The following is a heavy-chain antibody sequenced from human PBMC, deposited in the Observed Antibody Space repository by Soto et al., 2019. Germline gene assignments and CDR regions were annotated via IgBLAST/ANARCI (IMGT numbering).Heavy chain of an antibody. CDR2: ISGTTDRT. CDR3: EGSWT. Sequence: EVQVLESGGGLVQPGGSLRLSCAASGFTIRNYAMSWVRQAPGKALEWVAGISGTTDRTYYRDSVEGRFTNFKDTSKNTLYLEMNSLRAEDTALYRCEGSWTWGQGTLVTVSS. J-gene: IGHJ1*01. D-gene: IGHD5-12*01. V-gene: IGHV3-23*02. CDR1: GFTIRNYA.